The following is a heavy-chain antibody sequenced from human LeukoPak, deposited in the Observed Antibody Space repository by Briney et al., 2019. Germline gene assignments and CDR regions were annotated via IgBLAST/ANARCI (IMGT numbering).Heavy chain of an antibody. J-gene: IGHJ5*02. CDR2: ISGSGGST. D-gene: IGHD1-26*01. CDR3: VKSLRELADGWFDP. V-gene: IGHV3-23*01. Sequence: GGSLRLSCAASGFTFSSYAMSWVRQAPGKGLEWVSAISGSGGSTYYADSVKGRFTISRDNSKNTLYLQMNSLRAEDTAVYYCVKSLRELADGWFDPWGQGTLVTVSP. CDR1: GFTFSSYA.